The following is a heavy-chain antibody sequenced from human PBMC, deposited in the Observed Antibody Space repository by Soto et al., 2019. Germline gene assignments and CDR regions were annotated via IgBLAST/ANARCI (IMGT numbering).Heavy chain of an antibody. J-gene: IGHJ4*02. Sequence: EVQLVESGGGLVQPGGSLRLSCAASGFTFSSYWMHWVRQAPGKGLVWVSRIYTDGSRADYADSVKGRFTISRDNAKNTVYLQVNSLGAEDTAVYYCARGARSYYCVDYWGQGTLVTVSS. CDR2: IYTDGSRA. CDR1: GFTFSSYW. CDR3: ARGARSYYCVDY. D-gene: IGHD1-26*01. V-gene: IGHV3-74*01.